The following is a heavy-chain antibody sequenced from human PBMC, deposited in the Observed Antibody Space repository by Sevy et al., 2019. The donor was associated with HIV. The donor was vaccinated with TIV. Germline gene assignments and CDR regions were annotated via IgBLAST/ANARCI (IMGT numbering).Heavy chain of an antibody. J-gene: IGHJ4*02. CDR3: ARAQQVTMLVVIGGLYFDF. CDR2: IKQDMSEK. V-gene: IGHV3-7*01. Sequence: GGSLRLSCAASGFTFSSYWMTWVRQAPGKGLEWVANIKQDMSEKYYADSVKGRFTISRDNARNSLYMQMESLRAEDTAVYYCARAQQVTMLVVIGGLYFDFWGQGTLVTVSS. CDR1: GFTFSSYW. D-gene: IGHD3-22*01.